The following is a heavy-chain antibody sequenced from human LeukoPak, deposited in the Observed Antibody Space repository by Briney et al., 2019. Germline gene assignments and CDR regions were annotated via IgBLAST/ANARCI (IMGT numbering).Heavy chain of an antibody. CDR2: IVVGSGNT. D-gene: IGHD3-3*01. J-gene: IGHJ3*02. V-gene: IGHV1-58*02. Sequence: SVKVSCKASGFTFTSSAMQWVRQARGQRLEWIGWIVVGSGNTNYAQKFQERVTITRDMSTSTAYVELSSLRSEDTAVYYCVAVSLRFLEWSTDAFDIWGQGTMVTVSS. CDR3: VAVSLRFLEWSTDAFDI. CDR1: GFTFTSSA.